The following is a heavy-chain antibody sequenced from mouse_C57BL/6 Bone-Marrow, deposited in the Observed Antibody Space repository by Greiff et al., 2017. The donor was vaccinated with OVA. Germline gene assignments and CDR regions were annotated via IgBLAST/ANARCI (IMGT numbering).Heavy chain of an antibody. D-gene: IGHD1-2*01. CDR3: TRDGLY. Sequence: VQLQQSGAELVRPGASVTLSCKASGYTFTDYEMHWVKQTPVHGLEWIGAIDPETGGTAYNQKFEGKAILTADKSSSTAYMELRSLTSEDSAVYDCTRDGLYWGQGTSVTVSS. J-gene: IGHJ4*01. V-gene: IGHV1-15*01. CDR2: IDPETGGT. CDR1: GYTFTDYE.